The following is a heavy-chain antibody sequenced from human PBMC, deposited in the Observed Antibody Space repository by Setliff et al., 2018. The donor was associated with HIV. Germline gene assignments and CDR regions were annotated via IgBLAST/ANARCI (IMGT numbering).Heavy chain of an antibody. CDR1: GYTFTNYD. CDR2: MNPNSGNT. J-gene: IGHJ3*01. CDR3: AMRIGFDV. Sequence: EASVKVSCKASGYTFTNYDINWVRQVTGQGLEWMGWMNPNSGNTGYGQKFQGRVTMTRDTSISTAYMELSNLGSEDTAVYYCAMRIGFDVWGQGTMVTVSS. V-gene: IGHV1-8*01. D-gene: IGHD2-15*01.